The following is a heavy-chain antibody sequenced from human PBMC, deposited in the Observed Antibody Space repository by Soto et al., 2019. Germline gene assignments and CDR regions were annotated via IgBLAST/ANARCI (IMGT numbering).Heavy chain of an antibody. V-gene: IGHV1-69*13. CDR3: ARGPEEAYYDSSGYSDAFDI. CDR1: GGTFSSYA. D-gene: IGHD3-22*01. Sequence: SVKVSCKASGGTFSSYAISWVRQAPGQGLEWMGGIIPIFGTANYAQKFQGRVTITADESTSTAYMELSSLRSEDTAVYYCARGPEEAYYDSSGYSDAFDIWGKGTMVTVSS. CDR2: IIPIFGTA. J-gene: IGHJ3*02.